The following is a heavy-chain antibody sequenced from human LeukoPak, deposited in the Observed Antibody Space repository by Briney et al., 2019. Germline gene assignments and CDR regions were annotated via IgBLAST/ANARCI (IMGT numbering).Heavy chain of an antibody. CDR3: ARGDWFDWRNWFDP. J-gene: IGHJ5*02. D-gene: IGHD3-9*01. CDR1: GYTFTSYG. Sequence: GASVKVSYKASGYTFTSYGISWVRQAPGQGLEWMGWISAYNGNTNYAQKLQGRVTMTTDTSTSTAYMELRSLRSDDTAVYYCARGDWFDWRNWFDPWGQGTLVTVSS. CDR2: ISAYNGNT. V-gene: IGHV1-18*01.